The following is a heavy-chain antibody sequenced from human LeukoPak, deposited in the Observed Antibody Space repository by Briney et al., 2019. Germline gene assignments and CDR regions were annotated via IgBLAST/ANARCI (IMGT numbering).Heavy chain of an antibody. V-gene: IGHV3-23*01. Sequence: GGSLRLSCAASGFTFRSYAMSGVRQAPGKGREWVSAISGSGGSTYYADSVKGRFTISRGNSKNTLYLQMNSLRAEDTAVYYCAGRIAVAGTTLDYWGQGTLVTVSS. CDR1: GFTFRSYA. CDR3: AGRIAVAGTTLDY. D-gene: IGHD6-19*01. J-gene: IGHJ4*02. CDR2: ISGSGGST.